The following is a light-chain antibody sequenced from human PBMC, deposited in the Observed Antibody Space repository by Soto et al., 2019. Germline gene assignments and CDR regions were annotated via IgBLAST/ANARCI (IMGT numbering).Light chain of an antibody. Sequence: ESVLTQSPGTLSLSPGDRANLSCMASQSVNNNYLAWYQQRPGQAPSLLIYGASSRATGIPDRFSGSGSGTDFTLTISRLETPDFAVYYCHQYGSSHTWTFGHGTKVDI. V-gene: IGKV3-20*01. CDR1: QSVNNNY. CDR3: HQYGSSHTWT. CDR2: GAS. J-gene: IGKJ1*01.